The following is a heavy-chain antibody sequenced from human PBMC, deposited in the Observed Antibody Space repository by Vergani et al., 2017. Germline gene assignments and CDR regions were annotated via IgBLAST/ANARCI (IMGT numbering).Heavy chain of an antibody. V-gene: IGHV1-2*02. CDR3: ARDRLVPARQQLVRGIDWFDP. D-gene: IGHD6-13*01. Sequence: QVQLVQSGAEVKKPGASVKVSCKASGYTFTGYYMHWVRQAPGQGLEWMGWINPNSGGTNYAQKFQGRVTMTRDTSISTAYMELSRLRSDDTAVYYCARDRLVPARQQLVRGIDWFDPWGQGTLVTGSS. CDR2: INPNSGGT. CDR1: GYTFTGYY. J-gene: IGHJ5*02.